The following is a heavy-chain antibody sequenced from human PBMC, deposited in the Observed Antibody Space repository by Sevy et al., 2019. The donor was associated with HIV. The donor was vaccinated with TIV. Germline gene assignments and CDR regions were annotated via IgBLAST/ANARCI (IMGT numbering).Heavy chain of an antibody. CDR3: TREILRYNWNSDWFDP. D-gene: IGHD1-7*01. CDR1: GFTFGDYA. CDR2: IRSKAYGGTT. J-gene: IGHJ5*02. Sequence: GGSLRLSCTASGFTFGDYAMSWFRQAPGKGLEWVGFIRSKAYGGTTEYAASVKGRFTISRDDSKSIAYLQMNSLKTEDTAVYYCTREILRYNWNSDWFDPWGQGTLVTVSS. V-gene: IGHV3-49*03.